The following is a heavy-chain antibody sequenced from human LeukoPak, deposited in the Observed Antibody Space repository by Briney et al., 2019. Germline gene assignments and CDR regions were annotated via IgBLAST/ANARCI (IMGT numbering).Heavy chain of an antibody. V-gene: IGHV1-69*05. CDR3: ARALPSGSLHYFDY. D-gene: IGHD1-26*01. Sequence: SVKVSCKASGGTSSSYAISWVRQAPGQGLEWMGGIIPIFGTANYAQKFQGRVTITTDESTSTAYMELSSLRSEDTAVYYCARALPSGSLHYFDYWGQGTLVTVSS. CDR1: GGTSSSYA. J-gene: IGHJ4*02. CDR2: IIPIFGTA.